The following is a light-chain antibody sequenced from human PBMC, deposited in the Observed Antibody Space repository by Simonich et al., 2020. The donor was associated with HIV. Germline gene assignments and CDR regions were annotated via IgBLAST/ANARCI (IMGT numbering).Light chain of an antibody. V-gene: IGLV2-14*03. Sequence: QSALTQPASVSGSPGQSITISCTGTSSDVGGYNYVSWYQQHPGQAPKLMIYNFSKRPSGGANRFSGSKSGNTASLTISGLQAEDEADYYCSSYTSSSTLVFGGGTKLTVL. CDR1: SSDVGGYNY. CDR3: SSYTSSSTLV. CDR2: NFS. J-gene: IGLJ2*01.